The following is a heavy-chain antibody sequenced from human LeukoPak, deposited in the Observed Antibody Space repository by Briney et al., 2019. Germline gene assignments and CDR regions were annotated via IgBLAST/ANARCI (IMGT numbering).Heavy chain of an antibody. V-gene: IGHV3-23*01. CDR2: ISGSGGST. D-gene: IGHD3-16*02. J-gene: IGHJ4*02. CDR3: AKGGYDYVWGSYRHSPGY. Sequence: EGSLRLSCAASGFTFSSYAMSWVRQAPGEGLEWVSAISGSGGSTYYADSVKGRFTISRDNSKNTLYLQMNSLRAEDTAVYYCAKGGYDYVWGSYRHSPGYWGQGTLVTVSS. CDR1: GFTFSSYA.